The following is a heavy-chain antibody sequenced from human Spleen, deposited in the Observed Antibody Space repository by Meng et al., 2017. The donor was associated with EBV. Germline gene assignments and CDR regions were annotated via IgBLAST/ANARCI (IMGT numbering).Heavy chain of an antibody. D-gene: IGHD1-26*01. CDR2: ISGDGGSI. J-gene: IGHJ4*02. CDR1: LFGFSSYA. CDR3: ARGSRRLSGHYGY. V-gene: IGHV3-23*01. Sequence: EGQVLGSGGGLVPAGGSLTRSCAASLFGFSSYARSWVRPAAGKGLERLAVISGDGGSIIQADSVKGRFTVSRDNSEKSLFLQMNSLRVDDTAVYYCARGSRRLSGHYGYWGQGTLVTVSS.